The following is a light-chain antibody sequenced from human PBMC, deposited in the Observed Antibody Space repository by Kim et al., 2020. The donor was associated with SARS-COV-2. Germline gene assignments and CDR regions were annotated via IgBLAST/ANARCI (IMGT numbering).Light chain of an antibody. V-gene: IGKV3-15*01. J-gene: IGKJ5*01. Sequence: SVSPGESATLSCRASQTINTNLAWYKHKPGQAPRVLIYGASTRATGVPARFSGSGSGTEFTLTISSLQSEDFAVYYCQHYHYWRAFGHGTRLEIK. CDR1: QTINTN. CDR3: QHYHYWRA. CDR2: GAS.